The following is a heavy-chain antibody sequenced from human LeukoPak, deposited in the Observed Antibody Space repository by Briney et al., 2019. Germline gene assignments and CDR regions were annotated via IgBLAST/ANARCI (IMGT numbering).Heavy chain of an antibody. CDR2: ISSGGSTT. Sequence: GGPLRLSCAASGFPFSSYDMYWLRQAPGKALECVTYISSGGSTTHYGDSVKGRFTISRDNAKNSLYLQMNSLRAEDTAVYYCARGRRPDAFDSWGQGTRVTVSS. V-gene: IGHV3-48*03. CDR3: ARGRRPDAFDS. CDR1: GFPFSSYD. J-gene: IGHJ3*02.